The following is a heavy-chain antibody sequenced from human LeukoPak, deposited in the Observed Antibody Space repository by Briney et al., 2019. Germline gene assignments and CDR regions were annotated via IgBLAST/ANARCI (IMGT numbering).Heavy chain of an antibody. CDR1: GFTFSSYS. CDR2: ISSSSTI. D-gene: IGHD3-3*01. Sequence: GGSLRLSCAASGFTFSSYSMNWVRQAPGKGLEWVSYISSSSTIYYADSVKGRFTISRDNAKNSLYLQMSSLRAEDTAVYYCARGIYDFWSGYDARTAYNWFDPWGQGTLVTVSS. J-gene: IGHJ5*02. CDR3: ARGIYDFWSGYDARTAYNWFDP. V-gene: IGHV3-48*01.